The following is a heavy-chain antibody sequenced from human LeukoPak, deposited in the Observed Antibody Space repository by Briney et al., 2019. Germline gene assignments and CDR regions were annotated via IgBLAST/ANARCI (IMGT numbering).Heavy chain of an antibody. J-gene: IGHJ4*02. D-gene: IGHD2-21*02. Sequence: GGSLRLSCGAYGFSFRDYHMDWVRQAPGKGLEWVGRIRNKANKYITDYAASVEGRFTISRDDSKTSLSLQMRSLKTGDTAVYYCARVTARSIDYWGQGTLVPVSS. CDR1: GFSFRDYH. CDR3: ARVTARSIDY. V-gene: IGHV3-72*01. CDR2: IRNKANKYIT.